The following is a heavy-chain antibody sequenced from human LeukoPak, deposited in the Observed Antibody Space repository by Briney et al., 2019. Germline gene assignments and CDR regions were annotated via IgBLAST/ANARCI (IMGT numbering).Heavy chain of an antibody. CDR3: AKEQAGSGRYSNNWFDP. J-gene: IGHJ5*02. V-gene: IGHV3-30*18. CDR1: GFTFSSYG. Sequence: PGGSLRLSCAASGFTFSSYGMHWVRQAPGKGLEWVAVISYDGSNKYYADSVKGRFTISRDNSKNTLYLQMNSLRAEDTAVYYCAKEQAGSGRYSNNWFDPWGQGTLVTVSS. D-gene: IGHD6-19*01. CDR2: ISYDGSNK.